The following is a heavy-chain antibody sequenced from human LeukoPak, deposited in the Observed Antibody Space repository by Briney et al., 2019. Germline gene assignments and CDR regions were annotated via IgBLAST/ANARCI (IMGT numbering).Heavy chain of an antibody. J-gene: IGHJ4*02. D-gene: IGHD4-17*01. CDR1: GYTFSFTSYY. CDR3: ARDDAVTTSSPFDY. V-gene: IGHV1-46*04. CDR2: INLSGGST. Sequence: GASVKLSCNASGYTFSFTSYYMNWVRQAPGQGLEWMGIINLSGGSTYYADSVKGRFTISRDNSKNTLYLQMNSLRAEDTAAYYWARDDAVTTSSPFDYWGQGALVTVSS.